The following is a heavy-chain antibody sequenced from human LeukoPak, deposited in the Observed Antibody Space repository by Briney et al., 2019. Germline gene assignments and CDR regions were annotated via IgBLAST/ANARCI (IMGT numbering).Heavy chain of an antibody. CDR1: GGSFSGYY. V-gene: IGHV4-59*01. D-gene: IGHD4-11*01. CDR2: IYYSGST. J-gene: IGHJ4*02. CDR3: ARLRGNYFPDY. Sequence: PSETLSLTCAVYGGSFSGYYWSWIRQPPGKGLEWIGYIYYSGSTNYNPSLKSRLTISVDTSKNQFSLRLSSVTAADTAVYYCARLRGNYFPDYWGQGTLVTVSS.